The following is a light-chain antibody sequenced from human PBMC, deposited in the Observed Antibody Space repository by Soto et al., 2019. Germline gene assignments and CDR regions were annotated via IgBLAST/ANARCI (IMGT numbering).Light chain of an antibody. CDR3: QQRAYWPPLT. CDR1: QSVNRY. J-gene: IGKJ4*01. V-gene: IGKV3-11*01. CDR2: DAS. Sequence: EIVLTQSPATLSLSPGERATLSCRASQSVNRYLAWYQQKPGQAPRLLNYDASNRATGIPARFSGSGSGTDFSLTISSLEPEDSAVYYCQQRAYWPPLTFGGGTKVEIK.